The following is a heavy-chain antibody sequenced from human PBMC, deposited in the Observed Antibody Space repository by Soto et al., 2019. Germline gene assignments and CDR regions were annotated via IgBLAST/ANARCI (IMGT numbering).Heavy chain of an antibody. J-gene: IGHJ4*02. CDR1: GGSIGSGGYY. CDR3: ATNHDDISGRTPLLFDS. V-gene: IGHV4-31*03. CDR2: IHYSGNT. D-gene: IGHD3-22*01. Sequence: QVQLQESGPGLVKPSQTLSLTCTVSGGSIGSGGYYWDWIRQHPGKGPEWIGYIHYSGNTYYNPSLKSRLTISLDTSKNQFSQHLSSVTAADTSVYYCATNHDDISGRTPLLFDSWGQGTLVTVSS.